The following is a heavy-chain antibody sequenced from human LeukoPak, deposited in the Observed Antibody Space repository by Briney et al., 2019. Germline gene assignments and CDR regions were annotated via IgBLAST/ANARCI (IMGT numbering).Heavy chain of an antibody. CDR2: IYYSGST. CDR1: GGSISSYY. V-gene: IGHV4-59*01. D-gene: IGHD1-26*01. CDR3: ARDREFSGSYPDAFDI. J-gene: IGHJ3*02. Sequence: SETLSLTCTVSGGSISSYYWSWIRQPPGKGLGWIGYIYYSGSTNYNPSLKSRVAMSVDTSKNQFSLKLRSVTAADTAVYYCARDREFSGSYPDAFDIWGQGRMVTVSS.